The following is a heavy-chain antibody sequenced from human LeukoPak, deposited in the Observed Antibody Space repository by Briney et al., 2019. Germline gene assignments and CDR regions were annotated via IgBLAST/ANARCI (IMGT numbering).Heavy chain of an antibody. CDR1: GGTFSSYA. Sequence: SAKVSCKASGGTFSSYAISWVRQAPGQGLEWMGGIIPIFGTANYAQKFQGRVTITADKSTSTAYMELSSLRSEDTAVYYCAREGFDDILTGSALGAGAFDIWGQGTMVTVSS. CDR2: IIPIFGTA. V-gene: IGHV1-69*06. CDR3: AREGFDDILTGSALGAGAFDI. J-gene: IGHJ3*02. D-gene: IGHD3-9*01.